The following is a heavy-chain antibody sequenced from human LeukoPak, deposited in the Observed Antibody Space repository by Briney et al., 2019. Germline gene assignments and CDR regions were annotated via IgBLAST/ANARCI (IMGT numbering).Heavy chain of an antibody. J-gene: IGHJ4*02. Sequence: GVPVRLSCAASRFTFSRYAMRWLRQAPGKGLEWVANIKQDGSEKYYVDSVKGLFTLSRDNAKNSLYLQMNSLRAEETAVYYCARDNYDILTGYYSPPGDWGQGTLVTVSS. V-gene: IGHV3-7*01. CDR1: RFTFSRYA. CDR3: ARDNYDILTGYYSPPGD. D-gene: IGHD3-9*01. CDR2: IKQDGSEK.